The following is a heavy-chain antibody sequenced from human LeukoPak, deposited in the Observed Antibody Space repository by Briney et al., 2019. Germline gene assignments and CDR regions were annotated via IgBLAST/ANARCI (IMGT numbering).Heavy chain of an antibody. CDR1: GFTVSSNY. Sequence: PGGSLRLSCAASGFTVSSNYMSWVRQAPGKGLEWVSVIYSGGSTYYADSVKGRFTISRDNSKNTLYLQMNSLRAEDTAVYYCARDGLGGTYYYYMDVWGKGTTVTVSS. J-gene: IGHJ6*03. CDR2: IYSGGST. D-gene: IGHD1-26*01. V-gene: IGHV3-66*01. CDR3: ARDGLGGTYYYYMDV.